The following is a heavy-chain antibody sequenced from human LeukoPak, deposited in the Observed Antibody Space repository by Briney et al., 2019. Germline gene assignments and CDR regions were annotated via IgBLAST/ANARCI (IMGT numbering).Heavy chain of an antibody. CDR2: TSSSSSYI. V-gene: IGHV3-21*01. J-gene: IGHJ4*02. Sequence: PGGSLRLSCAASGFTFSSYSMNWVRQAPGKGLEWVSSTSSSSSYIHYADSVKGRFTISRDFAKNSLDLEMNSLRAEDTAVYYCARHDDYWSGYTNAAGYWGQGTLVIVSS. CDR1: GFTFSSYS. D-gene: IGHD3-3*01. CDR3: ARHDDYWSGYTNAAGY.